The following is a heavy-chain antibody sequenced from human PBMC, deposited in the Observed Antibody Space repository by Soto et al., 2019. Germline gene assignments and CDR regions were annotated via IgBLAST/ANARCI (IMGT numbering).Heavy chain of an antibody. CDR3: AREPQFITGTTYYDILAGTGLDY. CDR1: GFTFSSYA. CDR2: ISYDGSNK. Sequence: GGSLRLSCAASGFTFSSYAMHWVRQAPGKGLEWVAVISYDGSNKYYADSVKGRFTISRDNSKNTLYLQMNSLRAEDTAVYYCAREPQFITGTTYYDILAGTGLDYCGQGTLVTVSS. D-gene: IGHD3-9*01. J-gene: IGHJ4*02. V-gene: IGHV3-30-3*01.